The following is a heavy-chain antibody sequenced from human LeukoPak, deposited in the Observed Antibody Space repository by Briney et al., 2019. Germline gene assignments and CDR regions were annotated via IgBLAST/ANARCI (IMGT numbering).Heavy chain of an antibody. CDR1: GFVFNDYA. J-gene: IGHJ4*02. CDR3: IKDRGSSGWDFDS. Sequence: GGSLRLSCSASGFVFNDYAMHWARQAPGKGLEYLSGISGNGVATYYVDSVQGRFTVSRDNSKTTLYLQINSLRREDTAFYYCIKDRGSSGWDFDSWGQGTLLTVSS. CDR2: ISGNGVAT. V-gene: IGHV3-64D*06. D-gene: IGHD6-19*01.